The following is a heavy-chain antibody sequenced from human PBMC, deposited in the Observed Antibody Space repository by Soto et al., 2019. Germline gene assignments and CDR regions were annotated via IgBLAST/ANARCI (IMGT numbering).Heavy chain of an antibody. CDR2: IYYSGST. J-gene: IGHJ4*02. V-gene: IGHV4-30-4*01. CDR3: ARAQYDSSGYYFGVSFDY. CDR1: GGSISSGDYY. D-gene: IGHD3-22*01. Sequence: SETLSLTCTVSGGSISSGDYYWSWIRQPPGKGLEWIGYIYYSGSTYYNPSLKSRVTISVDTSKNRFSLKLSSVTAADTAVYYCARAQYDSSGYYFGVSFDYWGQGTLVTVPQ.